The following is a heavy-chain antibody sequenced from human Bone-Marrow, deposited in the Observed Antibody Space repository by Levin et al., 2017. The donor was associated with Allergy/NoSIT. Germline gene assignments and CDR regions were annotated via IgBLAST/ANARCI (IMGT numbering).Heavy chain of an antibody. J-gene: IGHJ6*02. V-gene: IGHV4-39*01. Sequence: NPSETLSLTCTVSGGSISTSNHYWDWIRQPPGKGLEWIGNIYYSGSTYYNPSLKSRVTISVDTSKNQFSLKLSSVSAADTAVYYCAKSRGGDSTYYYYYGMDVWGQGTTVTVSS. CDR3: AKSRGGDSTYYYYYGMDV. CDR2: IYYSGST. CDR1: GGSISTSNHY. D-gene: IGHD2-21*01.